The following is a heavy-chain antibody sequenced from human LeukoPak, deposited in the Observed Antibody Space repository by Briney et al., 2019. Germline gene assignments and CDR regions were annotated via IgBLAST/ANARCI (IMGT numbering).Heavy chain of an antibody. CDR2: IYYSGST. CDR1: GGSISSYY. Sequence: SETLSLTCTVSGGSISSYYWSWIRQPPGKGLEWIGYIYYSGSTNYNPSLKSRVTISVDTSKNQFSLKLSSVTAADTAVYYCARLVVGATLIDYWGQGTLVTVSS. D-gene: IGHD1-26*01. CDR3: ARLVVGATLIDY. V-gene: IGHV4-59*08. J-gene: IGHJ4*02.